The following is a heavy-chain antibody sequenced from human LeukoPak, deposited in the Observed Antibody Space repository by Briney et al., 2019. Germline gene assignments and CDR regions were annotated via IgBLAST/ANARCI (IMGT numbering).Heavy chain of an antibody. CDR3: AKVGMATSDY. V-gene: IGHV3-30*09. CDR1: GFTFSSYA. Sequence: GGPLRLSCAAPGFTFSSYAMRWVRQAPGRGLEWVSVVSYDESDKYYADSVKGRFVVSRDNSKNTLYLQMNSLRAEDTAVYYCAKVGMATSDYWGQGTLVTVSS. J-gene: IGHJ4*02. D-gene: IGHD5-24*01. CDR2: VSYDESDK.